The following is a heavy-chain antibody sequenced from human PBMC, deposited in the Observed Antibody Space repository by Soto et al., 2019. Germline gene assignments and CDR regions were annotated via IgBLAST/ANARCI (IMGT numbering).Heavy chain of an antibody. CDR1: GFTFSSYS. CDR3: XXXXXXXXXFDI. Sequence: EVQLVESGGGLVKPGGSLRLSCAASGFTFSSYSMNWVRQAPGKGLEWVSSISSSSSYIYYADSVKGRFTISTDNAKXXXXXXXXXXXXXXXXXXXXXXXXXXXXXFDIWGQGTMVTVSS. V-gene: IGHV3-21*01. CDR2: ISSSSSYI. J-gene: IGHJ3*02.